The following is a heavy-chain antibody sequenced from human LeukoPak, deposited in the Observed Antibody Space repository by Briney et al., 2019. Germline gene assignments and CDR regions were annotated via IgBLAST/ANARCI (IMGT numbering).Heavy chain of an antibody. V-gene: IGHV1-69*13. CDR1: GGTFSSYA. J-gene: IGHJ4*02. CDR2: IIPIFGTA. D-gene: IGHD6-13*01. Sequence: ASVKVSCKASGGTFSSYATSWVRQAPGQGLEWMGGIIPIFGTANYAQKFQGRVTITADESTSTAYMELSSLRSEDTAVYYCARGVIPYSSFDYWGQGTLVTVSS. CDR3: ARGVIPYSSFDY.